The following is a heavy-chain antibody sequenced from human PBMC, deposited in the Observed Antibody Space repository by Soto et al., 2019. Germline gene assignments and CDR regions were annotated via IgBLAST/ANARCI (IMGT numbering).Heavy chain of an antibody. CDR2: LYYSGTT. D-gene: IGHD2-21*02. V-gene: IGHV4-39*01. CDR3: ARGAYCSRDCYSHYFDS. Sequence: SETLSVTCTVSGGSSSSSRYYGGWIRHPPGKGLEWIGSLYYSGTTYYDPSLKSRVTISGDASKNQFSLKLTSVTAADTAVYYCARGAYCSRDCYSHYFDSWGQGILVTVSS. J-gene: IGHJ4*02. CDR1: GGSSSSSRYY.